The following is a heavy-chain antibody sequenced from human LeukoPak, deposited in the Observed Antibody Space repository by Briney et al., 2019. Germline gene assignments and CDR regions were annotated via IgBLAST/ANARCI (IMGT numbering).Heavy chain of an antibody. CDR1: GFTFSDYY. J-gene: IGHJ4*02. V-gene: IGHV4-59*01. CDR3: ASGGAARGRYFDY. Sequence: PGGSLRLSCAASGFTFSDYYMSWIRQPPGKGLEWIGYIYYSGSTNYNPSLKSRVTISVDTSKNQFSLKLSSVTAADTAVYYCASGGAARGRYFDYWGQGTLVTVSS. CDR2: IYYSGST. D-gene: IGHD6-6*01.